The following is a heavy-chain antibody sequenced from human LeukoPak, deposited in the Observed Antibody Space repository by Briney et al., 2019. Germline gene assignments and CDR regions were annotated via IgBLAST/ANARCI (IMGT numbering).Heavy chain of an antibody. Sequence: GGSLRLSCAASGFTFGTHDMHWVRRAPGKGLEWVGVASRDGVRQNYGDSVEGRFTISRDQSDNTLFLQMNSLRPEDTAVYYCAKEQSSGYYRTADYWGQGTLVTVSS. CDR3: AKEQSSGYYRTADY. D-gene: IGHD6-19*01. V-gene: IGHV3-30*18. J-gene: IGHJ4*02. CDR1: GFTFGTHD. CDR2: ASRDGVRQ.